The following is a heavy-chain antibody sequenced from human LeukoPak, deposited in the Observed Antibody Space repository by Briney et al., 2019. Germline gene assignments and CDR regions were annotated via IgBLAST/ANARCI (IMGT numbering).Heavy chain of an antibody. CDR3: ARERSGYRYGYFDY. J-gene: IGHJ4*02. Sequence: GGSLRLSCVASGFNVSSDYMSWVRQAPGKGLEWVSVIYSGGITYYADPVKGRFTISRDNSKNTLYLQMNSLRAEDTAVYFCARERSGYRYGYFDYWGQGTLVTVSS. V-gene: IGHV3-66*01. D-gene: IGHD5-18*01. CDR2: IYSGGIT. CDR1: GFNVSSDY.